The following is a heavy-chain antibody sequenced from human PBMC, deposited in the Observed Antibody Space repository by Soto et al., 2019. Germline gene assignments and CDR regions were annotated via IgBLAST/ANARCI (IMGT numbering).Heavy chain of an antibody. Sequence: SETLSLTCTVSGGSISSYYWSWIRQPPGKGLEWIGYIYYSGSTNYNPSLKSRVTISVDTSKNQFSLKLSSVTAADTAVYYCARRGVGEYYFDYWGQGTLVTVSS. CDR3: ARRGVGEYYFDY. CDR1: GGSISSYY. D-gene: IGHD3-16*01. J-gene: IGHJ4*02. CDR2: IYYSGST. V-gene: IGHV4-59*08.